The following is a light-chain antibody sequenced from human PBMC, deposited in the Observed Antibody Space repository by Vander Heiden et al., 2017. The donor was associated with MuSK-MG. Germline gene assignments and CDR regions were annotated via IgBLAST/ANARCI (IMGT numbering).Light chain of an antibody. V-gene: IGKV1-39*01. CDR2: AAS. CDR1: QSISSY. J-gene: IGKJ4*01. Sequence: DIQMTQSPSSLSASVGDRVTITCRASQSISSYLNWYQQKPGIAPKLLIYAASSLQSGVPSRFSGSGSGTDFTLTISSLQPEDFATYYCQQSYSTAPTFGGGTRVEMK. CDR3: QQSYSTAPT.